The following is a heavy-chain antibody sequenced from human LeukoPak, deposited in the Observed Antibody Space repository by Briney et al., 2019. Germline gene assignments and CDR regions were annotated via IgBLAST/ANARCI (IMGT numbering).Heavy chain of an antibody. Sequence: PGGSLRLSCAASGFTFSSYGMHWVRQAPGKGLEWVAVIWYDGSNKYYADSVKGRFTIPRDNSKNTLYLQMNSLRAEDTAVYYCAKDGGSGWYFDWGQGTLVTVSS. CDR2: IWYDGSNK. CDR3: AKDGGSGWYFD. CDR1: GFTFSSYG. D-gene: IGHD6-19*01. V-gene: IGHV3-33*06. J-gene: IGHJ4*02.